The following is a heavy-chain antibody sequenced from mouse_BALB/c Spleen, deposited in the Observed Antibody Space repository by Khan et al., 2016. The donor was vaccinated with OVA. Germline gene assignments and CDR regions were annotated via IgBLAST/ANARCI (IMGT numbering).Heavy chain of an antibody. Sequence: QIQLVQSGAELMKPGASVKIACKATGYTFSSYWIEWVKQRPGHGLEWIGEILPGRGITNYNEKFKGKATFTAETSSNTAYMQLSSLTSEDSDVYYWTTVSETTYGMDYGGQGTSVTV. CDR1: GYTFSSYW. D-gene: IGHD2-12*01. J-gene: IGHJ4*01. V-gene: IGHV1-9*01. CDR2: ILPGRGIT. CDR3: TTVSETTYGMDY.